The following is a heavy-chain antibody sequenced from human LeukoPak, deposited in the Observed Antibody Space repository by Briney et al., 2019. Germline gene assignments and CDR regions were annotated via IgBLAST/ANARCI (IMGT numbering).Heavy chain of an antibody. CDR1: GGSFSGYY. J-gene: IGHJ4*02. V-gene: IGHV4-34*01. Sequence: SETLSLTCAVYGGSFSGYYWSWIRQPPGKGLEWIGEINHSGSTNYNPSLKSRVTISVDTSKNQFSLKLSSVTAADTAVYYCARVGLRYFDWSLDYWGQGTLVTVSS. CDR2: INHSGST. CDR3: ARVGLRYFDWSLDY. D-gene: IGHD3-9*01.